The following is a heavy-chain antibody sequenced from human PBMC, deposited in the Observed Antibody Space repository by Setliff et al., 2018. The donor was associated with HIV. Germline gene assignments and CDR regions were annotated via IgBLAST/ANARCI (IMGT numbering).Heavy chain of an antibody. CDR3: ARLKLSGVIDY. D-gene: IGHD2-8*01. Sequence: SETLSLTCTVSGGAFNTSSSYWGWIRQPAGKGLEYIGGIFYSGSAYYNPSLKSRVTISVDTAKNQLSLKLSPVTAADTAAYYCARLKLSGVIDYWGQGTLVTVSS. CDR2: IFYSGSA. CDR1: GGAFNTSSSY. J-gene: IGHJ4*02. V-gene: IGHV4-39*01.